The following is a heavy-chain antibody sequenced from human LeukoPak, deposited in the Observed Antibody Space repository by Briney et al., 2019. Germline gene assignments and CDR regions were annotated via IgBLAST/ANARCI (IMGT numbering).Heavy chain of an antibody. Sequence: GRSLRLFCAASGFTFSSYGMHWVRQAPGKGLEWVAVIWYDGSNKYYADSVKGRFTISRDNSKNTLYLQMNSLRAEDTAVYYCVRELSTVILDDWGQGTLVTVSS. CDR3: VRELSTVILDD. CDR1: GFTFSSYG. J-gene: IGHJ4*02. D-gene: IGHD4-17*01. V-gene: IGHV3-33*01. CDR2: IWYDGSNK.